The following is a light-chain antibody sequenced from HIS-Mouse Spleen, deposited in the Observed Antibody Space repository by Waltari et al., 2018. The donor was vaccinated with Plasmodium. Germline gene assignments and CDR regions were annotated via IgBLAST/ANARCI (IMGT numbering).Light chain of an antibody. CDR3: VLYMGSGIWV. V-gene: IGLV8-61*01. J-gene: IGLJ2*01. Sequence: QTVVTQEPSFSVSPGGTVTLTCALSYGSVSTSYYPRWYQQPPGQAPRTLIYRTNTRSSGVPDRFSGSILGNKAALTITGAQADDESDYYCVLYMGSGIWVFGGGTKLTVL. CDR1: YGSVSTSYY. CDR2: RTN.